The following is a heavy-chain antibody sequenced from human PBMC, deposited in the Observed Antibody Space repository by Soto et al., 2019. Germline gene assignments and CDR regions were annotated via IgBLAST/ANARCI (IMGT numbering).Heavy chain of an antibody. Sequence: QVQLVQSGAEVKKPGSSVKVSCKASGGTFSSYAISWVRQAPGQGLEWMGGIIPVLGTANYAQKFQGRVTITAAESPSTAYLGLSSLRSEVTAVYYCARAPSGILYHSSGWTYNDAFDILGQGTLVTVSS. D-gene: IGHD6-25*01. CDR1: GGTFSSYA. V-gene: IGHV1-69*01. CDR2: IIPVLGTA. J-gene: IGHJ3*02. CDR3: ARAPSGILYHSSGWTYNDAFDI.